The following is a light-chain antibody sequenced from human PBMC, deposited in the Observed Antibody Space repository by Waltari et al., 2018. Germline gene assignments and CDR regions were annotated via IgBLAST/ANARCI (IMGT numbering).Light chain of an antibody. Sequence: DIVMTQSPDSLTVSLGERATIHCKSSHSLLYYHNNKNYISWYQQKPGQAPKLLIYWASTRDSGVPDRFSGSGSETDFTLTISSLQAEDVAVYHCHQYFAPPYTFGRGTKLEIK. CDR2: WAS. J-gene: IGKJ2*01. CDR1: HSLLYYHNNKNY. CDR3: HQYFAPPYT. V-gene: IGKV4-1*01.